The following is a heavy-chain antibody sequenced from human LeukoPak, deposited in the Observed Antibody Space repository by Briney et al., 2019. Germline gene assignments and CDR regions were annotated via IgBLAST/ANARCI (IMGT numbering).Heavy chain of an antibody. D-gene: IGHD5/OR15-5a*01. CDR2: VHGDGNNI. Sequence: GGSLRLSCAASGLPFSSYAMYWVRQAPGKGLVWVSRVHGDGNNIGYADSVRGRFTISRDNSKNTLYLQMNSLRAEDTAVYYCARESFVSETFDYWGQGTLVTVSS. CDR1: GLPFSSYA. V-gene: IGHV3-74*01. CDR3: ARESFVSETFDY. J-gene: IGHJ4*02.